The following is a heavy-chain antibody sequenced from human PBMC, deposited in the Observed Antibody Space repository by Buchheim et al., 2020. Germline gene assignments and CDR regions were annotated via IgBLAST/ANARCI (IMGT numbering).Heavy chain of an antibody. CDR1: GGSINSDY. D-gene: IGHD4-17*01. V-gene: IGHV4-59*01. J-gene: IGHJ4*02. CDR2: IYYSGGT. Sequence: QVQLQESGPGLVKPSETLSLTCIVSGGSINSDYWSWIRQPPGKGLEWIGYIYYSGGTNYNPSLESRVTISVDMSKRQFSLNLRSVTTADTAVYYCARGGEYHDYVDWGQGT. CDR3: ARGGEYHDYVD.